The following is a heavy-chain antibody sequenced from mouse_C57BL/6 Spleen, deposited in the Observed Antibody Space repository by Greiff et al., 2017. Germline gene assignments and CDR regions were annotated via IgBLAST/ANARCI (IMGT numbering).Heavy chain of an antibody. J-gene: IGHJ4*01. D-gene: IGHD2-2*01. CDR2: INPNNGGT. CDR1: GYTFTDYT. CDR3: ARWDGYDAAGAMDY. Sequence: EVQLQQSGPELVKPGASVKMSCKASGYTFTDYTMHWVKQSHGKSLEWIGYINPNNGGTSYNQKFKGKATLTVNKSSSTAYMELRSLTSEDAAVYYCARWDGYDAAGAMDYWGQGTSVTVSS. V-gene: IGHV1-22*01.